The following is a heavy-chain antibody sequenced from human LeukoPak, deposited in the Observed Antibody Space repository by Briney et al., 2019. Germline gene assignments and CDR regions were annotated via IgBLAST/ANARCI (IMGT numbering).Heavy chain of an antibody. V-gene: IGHV3-43D*03. CDR1: GFTFDDYA. CDR3: AKDSTRSVVAAVYYYYGMDV. D-gene: IGHD2-15*01. J-gene: IGHJ6*02. CDR2: ISWDGGST. Sequence: PGGSLRLSCAASGFTFDDYAMHWVRQAPGKGLEWVSLISWDGGSTYYADSVKGRFTISRDNSKNSLYLQMNSLRAEDTALYYCAKDSTRSVVAAVYYYYGMDVWGQGTTVTVSS.